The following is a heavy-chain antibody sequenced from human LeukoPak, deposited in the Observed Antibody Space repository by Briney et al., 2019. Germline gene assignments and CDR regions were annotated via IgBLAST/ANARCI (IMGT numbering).Heavy chain of an antibody. V-gene: IGHV1-46*01. CDR1: GYTFTSNY. Sequence: GASVKVPCKASGYTFTSNYIHWVRQAPGQGLEWMGMIYPRDGSTSCAQKFQGRVTVTRDTSTSTVHMELSGLRSEDTAVYYCARDQEGFDYWGQGTLVTVSS. CDR3: ARDQEGFDY. CDR2: IYPRDGST. J-gene: IGHJ4*02.